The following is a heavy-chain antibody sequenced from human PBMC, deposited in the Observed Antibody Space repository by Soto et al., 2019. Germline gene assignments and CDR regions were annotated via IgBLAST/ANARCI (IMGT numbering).Heavy chain of an antibody. CDR2: INQDGSDQ. Sequence: EVQVVESGGGLVQPGGSLRLSCAASGFTFSSHRMTWVRQVPGKGLEWVANINQDGSDQYYVDSVKGRFTISRDNAKNSLCLHMNSLRVEDTAVYYCATSMRHTLNPWGQGTLVTVSS. D-gene: IGHD2-8*01. CDR3: ATSMRHTLNP. J-gene: IGHJ5*02. CDR1: GFTFSSHR. V-gene: IGHV3-7*01.